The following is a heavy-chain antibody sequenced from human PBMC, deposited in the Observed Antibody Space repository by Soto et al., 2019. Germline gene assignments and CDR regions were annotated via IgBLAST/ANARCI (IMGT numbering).Heavy chain of an antibody. D-gene: IGHD3-3*01. CDR3: ARSTDFWSGYPFHEDV. V-gene: IGHV4-31*03. Sequence: SETLSLTCTVSGGSISSGGYYWSWIRQHPGKGLEWIGYIYYSGSTYYNPSLKSRVTISVDTSKNQFSLKLSSVTAADTAVYYCARSTDFWSGYPFHEDVWGQGTTVTVSS. CDR1: GGSISSGGYY. J-gene: IGHJ6*02. CDR2: IYYSGST.